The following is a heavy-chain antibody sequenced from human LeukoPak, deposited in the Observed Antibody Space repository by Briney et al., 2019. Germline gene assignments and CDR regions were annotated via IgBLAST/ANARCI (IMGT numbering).Heavy chain of an antibody. CDR2: IKPDIGVT. J-gene: IGHJ4*02. V-gene: IGHV1-2*02. CDR1: GYTFTGYY. CDR3: AREIREGLPYYDY. D-gene: IGHD3-16*01. Sequence: ASVKVSCKTSGYTFTGYYIHWMRQAPGRGLEWMGWIKPDIGVTNSAQKFQGRVTMSRDTSITTVYMELSSLRSDDTAVYYCAREIREGLPYYDYWGQGTLVTVSS.